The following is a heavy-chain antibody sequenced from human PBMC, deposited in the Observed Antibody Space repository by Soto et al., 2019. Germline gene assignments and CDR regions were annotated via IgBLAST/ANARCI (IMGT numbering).Heavy chain of an antibody. CDR3: AKGAEGYVVSSLDS. CDR2: ITGTASST. D-gene: IGHD5-12*01. J-gene: IGHJ4*02. CDR1: GFRLSDFA. V-gene: IGHV3-23*01. Sequence: EVQLLESGGGFVQPGGSLRLSCAASGFRLSDFAMTWVRQAPGRGLEWVSAITGTASSTYYADPVKGRFTISRDNSKNTLYLQINSLRAEDTAIYYCAKGAEGYVVSSLDSWGQGTLVTVSS.